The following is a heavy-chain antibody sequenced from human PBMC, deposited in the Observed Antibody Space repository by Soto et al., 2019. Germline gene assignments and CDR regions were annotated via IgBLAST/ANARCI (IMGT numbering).Heavy chain of an antibody. D-gene: IGHD6-6*01. CDR1: GYNFNIYY. Sequence: GASVKVSCKASGYNFNIYYIHWLRQAPGQGPEWMGVMNPSTGTTTLAQKFQGRVTITADESTSTAYMELSSLRSDDTAVYYCATRYSSSSYYYGMDVWGHGTTVTVSS. CDR3: ATRYSSSSYYYGMDV. CDR2: MNPSTGTT. J-gene: IGHJ6*02. V-gene: IGHV1-46*02.